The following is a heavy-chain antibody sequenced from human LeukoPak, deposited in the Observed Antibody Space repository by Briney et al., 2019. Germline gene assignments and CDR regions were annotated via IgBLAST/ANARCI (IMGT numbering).Heavy chain of an antibody. D-gene: IGHD4-17*01. J-gene: IGHJ4*02. CDR1: GFTFSSYG. V-gene: IGHV3-30*02. CDR3: AKDFDGDYGGNVPQY. CDR2: IRYDGSNK. Sequence: GGSLRLSCAASGFTFSSYGMHWVRQAPGKGLEWVAFIRYDGSNKYYADSVKGRFTISRDNSKNTLYLQMNSLRAEDTAVYYCAKDFDGDYGGNVPQYWGQGTLVTVSS.